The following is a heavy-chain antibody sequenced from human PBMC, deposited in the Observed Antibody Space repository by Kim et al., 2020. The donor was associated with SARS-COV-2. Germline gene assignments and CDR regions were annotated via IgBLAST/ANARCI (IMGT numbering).Heavy chain of an antibody. D-gene: IGHD2-2*01. V-gene: IGHV3-48*02. CDR2: ISSSSSTI. Sequence: GGSLRLSCAASGFTFSSYSMNWVRQAPGKGLEWVLYISSSSSTIYYADSVKGRFTISRDNAKNSLYLQMNSLRDEDTAVYYCARDRGYCSSTSCHEFWFDPWGQGTLVTVSS. J-gene: IGHJ5*02. CDR1: GFTFSSYS. CDR3: ARDRGYCSSTSCHEFWFDP.